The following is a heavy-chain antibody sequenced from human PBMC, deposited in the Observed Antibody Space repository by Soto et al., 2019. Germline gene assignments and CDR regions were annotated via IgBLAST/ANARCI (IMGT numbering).Heavy chain of an antibody. CDR1: GFTFSGHG. CDR3: ARESSLVGYYYGMDV. V-gene: IGHV3-33*01. Sequence: GGSLRLSCAASGFTFSGHGMHWVRQAPGKGLEWVAVIWYDGSKKYYADSVKGRFTISRDNSKNTLYLQMNSLRAEDTAVYYCARESSLVGYYYGMDVWGQGTTVTVSS. CDR2: IWYDGSKK. D-gene: IGHD6-6*01. J-gene: IGHJ6*02.